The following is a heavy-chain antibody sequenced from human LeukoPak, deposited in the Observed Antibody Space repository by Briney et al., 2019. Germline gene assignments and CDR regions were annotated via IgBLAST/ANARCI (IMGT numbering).Heavy chain of an antibody. CDR2: LSSDGSNK. Sequence: SGRSLRLSCAASGFTFSSYGMHWVRQAPGKGLEWVAVLSSDGSNKYYADSVKGRFTISRDISKNTLYLQMNSLRADDTALYYCAKESLYYDFDYWGQGTLVTVSS. CDR3: AKESLYYDFDY. V-gene: IGHV3-30*18. D-gene: IGHD3-10*01. J-gene: IGHJ4*02. CDR1: GFTFSSYG.